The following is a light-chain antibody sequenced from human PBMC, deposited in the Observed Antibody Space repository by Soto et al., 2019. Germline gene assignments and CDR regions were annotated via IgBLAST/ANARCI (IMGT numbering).Light chain of an antibody. CDR1: QSVTSD. CDR3: QQYADWPPFT. Sequence: EIVMTQSPATLSGSPGERVSLSCRASQSVTSDLAWYQQKPGQAPRLLIYAASVRATGIPARFSGSGSGTEFTLTISGLQSEDSALYYCQQYADWPPFTFGGGTKLEIK. CDR2: AAS. V-gene: IGKV3-15*01. J-gene: IGKJ4*01.